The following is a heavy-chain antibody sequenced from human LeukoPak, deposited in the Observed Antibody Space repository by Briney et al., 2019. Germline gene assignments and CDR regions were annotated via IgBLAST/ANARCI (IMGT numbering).Heavy chain of an antibody. J-gene: IGHJ4*02. CDR1: GFTFSSNP. CDR2: IKTKADGGTI. Sequence: GGSLRLSCAASGFTFSSNPMSWVRQAPGKGLEWVGRIKTKADGGTIDYAAPVKGRFTILRDDSKSTLYLQMNSLKTEDTAVYYCTTLKRGFTGYATDWGQGTLVTVSS. CDR3: TTLKRGFTGYATD. V-gene: IGHV3-15*01. D-gene: IGHD5-12*01.